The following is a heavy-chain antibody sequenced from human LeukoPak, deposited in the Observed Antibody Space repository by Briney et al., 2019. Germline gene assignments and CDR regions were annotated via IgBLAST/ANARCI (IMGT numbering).Heavy chain of an antibody. CDR2: ISDSGGST. V-gene: IGHV3-23*01. CDR3: AKDSSMVRGDYDYFDY. CDR1: GFTFSDYV. D-gene: IGHD3-10*01. Sequence: GGSLRLSCAASGFTFSDYVMGWVRQAPGKGLEWVSGISDSGGSTYYADSVMGRFTISRDNSKNTLYLQMNSLRAEDTAVYYCAKDSSMVRGDYDYFDYWGQGTLVTVSS. J-gene: IGHJ4*02.